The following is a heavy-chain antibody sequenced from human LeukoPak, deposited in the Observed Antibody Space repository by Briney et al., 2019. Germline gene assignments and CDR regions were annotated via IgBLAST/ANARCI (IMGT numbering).Heavy chain of an antibody. V-gene: IGHV1-8*01. CDR3: ARVSCSGGSCYFDY. CDR1: GYTFTSYD. D-gene: IGHD2-15*01. Sequence: ASVKVSCKASGYTFTSYDINWVRQATGQGLEWMGWMNPNSGNTGYAQKFQGRVTMTRNTSISTAYMELSSLRSEDTAVYYCARVSCSGGSCYFDYWGQGTLVTVSP. CDR2: MNPNSGNT. J-gene: IGHJ4*02.